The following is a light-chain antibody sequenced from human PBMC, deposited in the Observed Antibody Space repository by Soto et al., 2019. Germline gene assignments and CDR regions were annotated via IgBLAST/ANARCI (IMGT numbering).Light chain of an antibody. CDR2: KAS. CDR1: QSIISS. J-gene: IGKJ3*01. CDR3: QQYNSYPFT. V-gene: IGKV1-5*03. Sequence: DIQMTQSPSTLSASVGDRVTISCRASQSIISSLAWYQQKPGKAPNLLIYKASSLQGGVPSRFSVSGSGTEFTLTISSLQPDDFATYYCQQYNSYPFTFGPWTKVDIK.